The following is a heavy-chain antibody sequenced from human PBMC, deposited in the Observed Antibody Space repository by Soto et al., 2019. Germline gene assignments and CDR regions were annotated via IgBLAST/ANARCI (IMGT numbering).Heavy chain of an antibody. CDR1: GFTFSRYP. J-gene: IGHJ4*02. D-gene: IGHD6-19*01. CDR3: ARDPAVGATDYFNS. Sequence: QMQLVESGGGVFQPGRSLTLSCAASGFTFSRYPLHWVRQAPGKGLEWVAVISHDATTKYYADSMRGRFTISRDNSENTLNLQMNRQRDEDTAVDYCARDPAVGATDYFNSWGQGTLVTVSA. V-gene: IGHV3-30-3*01. CDR2: ISHDATTK.